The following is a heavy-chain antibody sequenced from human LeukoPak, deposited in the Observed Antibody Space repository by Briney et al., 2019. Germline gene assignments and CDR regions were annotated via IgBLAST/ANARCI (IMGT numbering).Heavy chain of an antibody. CDR1: GFTFTSYT. CDR2: ISSSSSDI. CDR3: AREMNDRELDFFYGMDV. Sequence: GGSLRLSCATSGFTFTSYTMNWVRQAPGKGLEWVSSISSSSSDISYADSVKGRFAISRDDAKNFVYVQMSSLRAEDTAVYFCAREMNDRELDFFYGMDVWGQGTTVTVSS. J-gene: IGHJ6*02. D-gene: IGHD1-1*01. V-gene: IGHV3-21*01.